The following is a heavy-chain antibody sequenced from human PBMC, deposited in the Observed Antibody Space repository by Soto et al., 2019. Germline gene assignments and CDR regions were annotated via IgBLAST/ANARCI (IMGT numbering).Heavy chain of an antibody. CDR3: AREFTIFGVGGMDV. V-gene: IGHV3-53*01. CDR2: IYSGGST. CDR1: GFTVSSNY. Sequence: GGSLRLSCAASGFTVSSNYMSWVRQAPGKGLEWVSVIYSGGSTYYADSVKGRFTISRDNSKNTLYLQMNSLRAEDTAVYYCAREFTIFGVGGMDVWGQGTTVTVSS. D-gene: IGHD3-3*01. J-gene: IGHJ6*02.